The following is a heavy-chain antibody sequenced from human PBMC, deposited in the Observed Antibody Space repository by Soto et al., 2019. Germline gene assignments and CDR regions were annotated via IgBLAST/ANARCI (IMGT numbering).Heavy chain of an antibody. CDR3: ARRDYCRGDCIINPAYYSGMDV. D-gene: IGHD2-21*02. V-gene: IGHV5-51*01. CDR1: GYIFTDHC. CDR2: ICPGYSNI. Sequence: EVQVVQSGAEVKEPGESLKISCKGSGYIFTDHCIVWVRQMAGKGLEWVGIICPGYSNIIYSPSVQGQVTISADMSISTAYLQWSSLNASDTAIYYCARRDYCRGDCIINPAYYSGMDVWGQGTTVTVSS. J-gene: IGHJ6*02.